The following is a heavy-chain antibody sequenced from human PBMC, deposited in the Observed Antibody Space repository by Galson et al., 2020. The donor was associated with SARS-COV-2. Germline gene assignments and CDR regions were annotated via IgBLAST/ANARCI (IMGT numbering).Heavy chain of an antibody. V-gene: IGHV3-11*01. J-gene: IGHJ4*02. D-gene: IGHD3-22*01. CDR2: ISSSGNTV. Sequence: GESLKISCAASGFTFRDSYMIWIRQAPGQGLEWLSYISSSGNTVYYADSVKGRFTISRDNAQSSVYLHMSGLRADDTGVYFCGRDTDHHESSGYYRIWAFDLWGQGTL. CDR3: GRDTDHHESSGYYRIWAFDL. CDR1: GFTFRDSY.